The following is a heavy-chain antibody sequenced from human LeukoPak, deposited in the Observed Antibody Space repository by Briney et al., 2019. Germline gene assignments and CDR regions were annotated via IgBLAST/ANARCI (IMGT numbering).Heavy chain of an antibody. CDR2: ISGSGGST. CDR1: GFTFSSYA. CDR3: AKGEQWLYFVS. Sequence: GGSQRLSCAASGFTFSSYAMSWVRQAPGKGLEWVSAISGSGGSTYYADSVKGRFTISRDNSKNTLYLQMNSLRAEDTAVYYCAKGEQWLYFVSCGEGNLVTVSS. V-gene: IGHV3-23*01. D-gene: IGHD6-19*01. J-gene: IGHJ4*02.